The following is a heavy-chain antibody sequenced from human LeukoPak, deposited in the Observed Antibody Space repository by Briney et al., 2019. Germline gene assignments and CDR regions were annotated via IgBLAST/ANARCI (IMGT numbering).Heavy chain of an antibody. V-gene: IGHV3-9*01. CDR3: VKDRDFWSGLDV. J-gene: IGHJ6*02. Sequence: GGSLRLSCAASGFTFRNYRMNWVRQAPGKGLEWVSGISWQSRTRKYADSVRGRFTISRDNAKNSLYLQMNSLKLEDTALYYCVKDRDFWSGLDVWGQGTMVTVS. CDR2: ISWQSRTR. D-gene: IGHD3-3*01. CDR1: GFTFRNYR.